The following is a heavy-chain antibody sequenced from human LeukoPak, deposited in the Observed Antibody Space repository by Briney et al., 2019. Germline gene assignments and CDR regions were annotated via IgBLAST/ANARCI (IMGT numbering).Heavy chain of an antibody. V-gene: IGHV4-34*01. J-gene: IGHJ4*02. CDR1: GGSFSGYY. Sequence: SETLSLTCAVYGGSFSGYYWSWIRQPPGKGLEWIGEINHSGSTNYNPSLKSRVTISVDTSKNQFSLKLSSVTAADTAVYYCARDVGGWYDYWGQGTLVTVSS. CDR2: INHSGST. CDR3: ARDVGGWYDY. D-gene: IGHD6-19*01.